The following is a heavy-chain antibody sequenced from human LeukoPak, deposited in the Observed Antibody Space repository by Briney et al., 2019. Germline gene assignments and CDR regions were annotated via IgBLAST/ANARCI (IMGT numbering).Heavy chain of an antibody. V-gene: IGHV3-23*01. CDR1: GFTFSSYA. D-gene: IGHD3-22*01. J-gene: IGHJ4*02. CDR3: AKDSSGLYYFDY. CDR2: ISGGGGST. Sequence: GGSLRLSCAASGFTFSSYAMSWVRQAPGKGLEWVSAISGGGGSTYYADSVKGRFTISRDNSKNTLYLQMNSLRAEDTAVYYCAKDSSGLYYFDYWGQGTLVTVSS.